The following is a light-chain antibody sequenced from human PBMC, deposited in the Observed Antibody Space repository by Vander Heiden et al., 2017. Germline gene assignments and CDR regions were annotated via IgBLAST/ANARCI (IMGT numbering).Light chain of an antibody. CDR3: ASWDDSLNGVV. CDR2: KSD. CDR1: SSNIGSNN. Sequence: QSVLAQPPSTSGTPGQRVTISCSGSSSNIGSNNVNWYKQFPGTAPKLLIHKSDRRPSGIPDRVSGSKSGTSASLAISGLQSEDEADYYCASWDDSLNGVVFGGGTKLTVL. J-gene: IGLJ2*01. V-gene: IGLV1-44*01.